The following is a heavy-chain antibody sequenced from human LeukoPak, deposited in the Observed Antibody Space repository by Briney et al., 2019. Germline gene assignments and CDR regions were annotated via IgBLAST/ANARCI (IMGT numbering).Heavy chain of an antibody. D-gene: IGHD2-2*01. CDR3: ARAGRSTSSNYYGMDV. J-gene: IGHJ6*02. CDR2: ISYDGSNK. V-gene: IGHV3-30*03. CDR1: GFTFSSYG. Sequence: GGSLRLSCAASGFTFSSYGMHWVRQAPGKGLEWVAVISYDGSNKYYADSVKGRFTISRDNSKNTLYLQMNSLRAEDTAVYYCARAGRSTSSNYYGMDVWGQGTTVTVSS.